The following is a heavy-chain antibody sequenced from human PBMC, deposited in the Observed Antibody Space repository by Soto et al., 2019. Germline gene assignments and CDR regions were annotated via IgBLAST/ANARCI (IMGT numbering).Heavy chain of an antibody. CDR2: ISGSGGST. V-gene: IGHV3-23*01. Sequence: GGSLRLSCAASGFTFSSYAMSWVRQAPGKGLEWVSAISGSGGSTYYADSVKGRFTISRDNTKNTLYLQMNSLRAEDTAVYYCAKCVGQWLVLPDAFDIWGQGTMVTVSS. CDR3: AKCVGQWLVLPDAFDI. CDR1: GFTFSSYA. D-gene: IGHD6-19*01. J-gene: IGHJ3*02.